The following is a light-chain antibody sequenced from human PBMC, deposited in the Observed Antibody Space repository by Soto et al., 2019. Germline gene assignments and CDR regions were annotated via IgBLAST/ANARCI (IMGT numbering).Light chain of an antibody. Sequence: DIVMTQSPDSLAVSPGERATLACRASQSVSNNYLAWYQQKPGQAPRLLIYGASTRATGIPARFSGSGSGTEFTLTISSLQSEDFAVYYCQQYNNWPRTFGQGTKVDIK. CDR3: QQYNNWPRT. CDR2: GAS. V-gene: IGKV3-15*01. J-gene: IGKJ1*01. CDR1: QSVSNN.